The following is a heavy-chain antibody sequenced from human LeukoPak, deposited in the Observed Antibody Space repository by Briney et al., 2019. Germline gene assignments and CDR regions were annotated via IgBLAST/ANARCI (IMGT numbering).Heavy chain of an antibody. CDR3: ARDRGSGSTGAFDI. CDR1: GFTFSSYS. V-gene: IGHV3-21*01. D-gene: IGHD1-26*01. Sequence: GGSLRLSCAASGFTFSSYSMNWVRQAPGKGLEGVSSISSSSSYIHYADSVKGRFTISRDNAKNSLYLQMNSLRAEDTAVYYCARDRGSGSTGAFDIWGQGTMVTVSS. J-gene: IGHJ3*02. CDR2: ISSSSSYI.